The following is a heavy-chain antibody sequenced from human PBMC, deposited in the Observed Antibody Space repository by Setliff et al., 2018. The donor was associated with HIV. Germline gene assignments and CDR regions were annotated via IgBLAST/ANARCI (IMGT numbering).Heavy chain of an antibody. CDR1: GGSISSGDYY. J-gene: IGHJ3*02. D-gene: IGHD2-15*01. CDR2: IYYSGST. Sequence: SETLSLTCTVSGGSISSGDYYWSWIRQPPGKGLEWIGYIYYSGSTYYNPSLKSRVTISVDTSKNQFSLKPSSVTAADTAVYYCARNPCSGGSCPDAFDIWGQGTMVTVSS. V-gene: IGHV4-30-4*02. CDR3: ARNPCSGGSCPDAFDI.